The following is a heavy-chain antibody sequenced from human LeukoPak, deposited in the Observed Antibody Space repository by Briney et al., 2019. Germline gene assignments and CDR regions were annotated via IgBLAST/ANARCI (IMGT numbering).Heavy chain of an antibody. J-gene: IGHJ4*02. Sequence: ASVKVSCKASGYTFTSYGISWVRQAPGQGLEWMGWISAYNGNTNYAQKLQGRVTMTTDTSTSTAYMELRNLRSDDTAVYYCARFTMVRGVIINYFDYWGQGTLVTVSS. CDR1: GYTFTSYG. CDR2: ISAYNGNT. D-gene: IGHD3-10*01. CDR3: ARFTMVRGVIINYFDY. V-gene: IGHV1-18*01.